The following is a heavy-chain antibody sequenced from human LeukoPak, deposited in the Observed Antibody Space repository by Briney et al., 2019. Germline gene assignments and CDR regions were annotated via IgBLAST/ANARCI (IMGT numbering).Heavy chain of an antibody. CDR3: ARNYYDFWRPLYSAGY. V-gene: IGHV1-2*02. D-gene: IGHD3-3*01. CDR1: GGTFSSYA. CDR2: INPNSGGT. Sequence: GASVKVSCKASGGTFSSYAISWVRQAPGQGLEWMGGINPNSGGTNYTQRFQGRVTMTRDTSISTVYMELNRLTSDDTAVYYCARNYYDFWRPLYSAGYWGQGTLVTVSS. J-gene: IGHJ4*02.